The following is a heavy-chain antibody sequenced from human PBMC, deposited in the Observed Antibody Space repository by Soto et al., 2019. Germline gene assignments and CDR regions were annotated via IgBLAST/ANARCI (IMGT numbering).Heavy chain of an antibody. CDR3: ARVERGTATTVVDAFDI. V-gene: IGHV4-34*01. J-gene: IGHJ3*02. CDR1: GGFVSSGSYY. CDR2: MSQSGGT. D-gene: IGHD1-1*01. Sequence: QVQLQQWGAGLLKPSETLSLTCAVYGGFVSSGSYYWSWIRQPPGKGLEWIGEMSQSGGTHFNPSLMSRVTISVDTSKNQFSLKMSSVTAADTALYYCARVERGTATTVVDAFDIWGPGTMVTVSS.